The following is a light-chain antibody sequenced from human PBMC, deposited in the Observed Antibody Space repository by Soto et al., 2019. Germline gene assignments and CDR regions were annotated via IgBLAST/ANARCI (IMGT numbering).Light chain of an antibody. V-gene: IGKV1-5*02. CDR2: DAS. CDR3: QQYNSYSPWT. CDR1: ESISSW. J-gene: IGKJ1*01. Sequence: DIQMTQTPSTLPASVGDTVSILCRASESISSWLAWYQQRPGNAPKLLIYDASKLGRGVPSRFSGAGFGTEFILTISSLQPDDFATYFCQQYNSYSPWTFGQGTKVDIK.